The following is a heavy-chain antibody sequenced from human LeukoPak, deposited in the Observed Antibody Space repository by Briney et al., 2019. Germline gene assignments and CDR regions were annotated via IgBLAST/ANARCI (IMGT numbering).Heavy chain of an antibody. CDR3: AKDWYRYYYGMDV. CDR1: GFTFSSYG. D-gene: IGHD1-1*01. V-gene: IGHV3-30*18. J-gene: IGHJ6*02. CDR2: ISYDGSNK. Sequence: GGSLRLSCAASGFTFSSYGMHWVRQAPGKGPEWVAVISYDGSNKYYADSVKGRFTISRDNSKNTLYLQMNSLRAEDTAVYYCAKDWYRYYYGMDVWGQGTTVTVSS.